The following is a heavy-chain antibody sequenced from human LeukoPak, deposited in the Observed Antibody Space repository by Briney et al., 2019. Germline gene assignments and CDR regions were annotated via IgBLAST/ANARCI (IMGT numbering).Heavy chain of an antibody. CDR1: GFTFSSYA. V-gene: IGHV3-74*01. CDR2: INSDGSST. J-gene: IGHJ6*02. Sequence: GGSLRLSCAASGFTFSSYAMSWVRQAPGKGLVWVSRINSDGSSTSYADSVKGRFTISRDNAKNTLYLQMNSLRAEDTAVYYCAREGYYYGMDVWGQGTTVTVSS. CDR3: AREGYYYGMDV.